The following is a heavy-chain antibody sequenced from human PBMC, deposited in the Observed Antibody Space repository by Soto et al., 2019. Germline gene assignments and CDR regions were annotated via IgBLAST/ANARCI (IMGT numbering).Heavy chain of an antibody. Sequence: QITLKESGPTLVKPTQTLTLTCTFSGFSLSTSGAGVGWIRQPPGKALEWLALIYWDDDKRYSPSLKSRLTITKDSSKTHVVLTTTNMDPVDTATYYCTHRHPRGDGRYYWGQGTLVTVSS. J-gene: IGHJ4*02. CDR3: THRHPRGDGRYY. CDR2: IYWDDDK. D-gene: IGHD1-26*01. V-gene: IGHV2-5*02. CDR1: GFSLSTSGAG.